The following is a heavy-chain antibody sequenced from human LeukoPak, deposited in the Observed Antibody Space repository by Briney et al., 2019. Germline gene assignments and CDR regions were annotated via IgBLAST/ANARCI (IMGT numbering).Heavy chain of an antibody. J-gene: IGHJ4*02. D-gene: IGHD3-10*01. Sequence: GGSLRLSCAASGFTFSSYGMHWVRQAPGKGLEWVAVIWYDGSNKYYADSVKGRFTISRDNSKNTLYLQMNSLRAEDTAVYYCARDREYYYGSGSYSDYWGQGTLVTVSS. CDR3: ARDREYYYGSGSYSDY. V-gene: IGHV3-33*01. CDR2: IWYDGSNK. CDR1: GFTFSSYG.